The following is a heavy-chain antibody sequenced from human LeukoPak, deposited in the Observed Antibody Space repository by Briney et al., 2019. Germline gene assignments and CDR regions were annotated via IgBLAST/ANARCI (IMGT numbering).Heavy chain of an antibody. V-gene: IGHV4-59*08. J-gene: IGHJ4*02. CDR2: TYYSGST. Sequence: SETLSLTCTVSGGSISSYYWSWIRQPPGKGLEWIGYTYYSGSTNYNPSLKSRVTISVDTSKNQFSLKLSSVTAADTAVYYCARSGYSNFDYWGQGTLVTVSS. CDR1: GGSISSYY. CDR3: ARSGYSNFDY. D-gene: IGHD3-3*01.